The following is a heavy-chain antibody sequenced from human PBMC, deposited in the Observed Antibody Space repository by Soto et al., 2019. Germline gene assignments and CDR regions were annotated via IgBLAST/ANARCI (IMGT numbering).Heavy chain of an antibody. CDR2: INHSGST. V-gene: IGHV4-34*01. Sequence: QVQLQQWGAGLLKPSETLSLTCAGYGGSFIGYYWSWIRQPPGKGLEWMGEINHSGSTNYNPSLKSRVTISVDTSKNQFSLKLSSVTAADTAVYYCARGLYSSGRFDYWGQGPLVTVSS. J-gene: IGHJ4*02. D-gene: IGHD6-19*01. CDR3: ARGLYSSGRFDY. CDR1: GGSFIGYY.